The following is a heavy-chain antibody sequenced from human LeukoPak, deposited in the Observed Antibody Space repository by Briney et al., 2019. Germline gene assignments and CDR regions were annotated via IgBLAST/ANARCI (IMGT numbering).Heavy chain of an antibody. CDR1: VLTFSSND. CDR3: ARDQSLVETYYEFWSGYYPPAEY. Sequence: GGSLRLFCSASVLTFSSNDMHWVRQAPGRGLEYVSAISSNGGSTYYANSAKDRLNISRDDSKNTLHLQMVSLIAEDMAVFYCARDQSLVETYYEFWSGYYPPAEYWGQGTLLTVSS. V-gene: IGHV3-64*01. J-gene: IGHJ4*02. D-gene: IGHD3-3*01. CDR2: ISSNGGST.